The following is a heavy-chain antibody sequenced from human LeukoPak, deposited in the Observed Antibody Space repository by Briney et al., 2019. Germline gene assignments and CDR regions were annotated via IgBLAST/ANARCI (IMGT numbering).Heavy chain of an antibody. CDR1: GGSISSYY. D-gene: IGHD4-11*01. J-gene: IGHJ6*03. CDR2: IYTSGST. CDR3: TTETRYYYYYYYMDV. Sequence: SETLSLTCTVSGGSISSYYWSWIRQPAGKGLEWIGRIYTSGSTNYNPSLKSRVTMSVDTSKNQFSLKLSSVTAADTAVYYCTTETRYYYYYYYMDVWGKGTTVTVSS. V-gene: IGHV4-4*07.